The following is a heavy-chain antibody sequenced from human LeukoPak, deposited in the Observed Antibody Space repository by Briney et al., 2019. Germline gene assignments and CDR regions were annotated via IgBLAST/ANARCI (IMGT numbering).Heavy chain of an antibody. CDR1: GGSISSSSYY. D-gene: IGHD3-3*01. CDR2: IYYSGST. CDR3: ARHGAPADSPLFLEWLYLFDY. V-gene: IGHV4-39*01. J-gene: IGHJ4*02. Sequence: PSETLSLTCTVSGGSISSSSYYWGWIRQPPGKGLEWIGSIYYSGSTYYNPSLKSRVTISVGTSKNQFSLKLSSVTAADTAVYYCARHGAPADSPLFLEWLYLFDYWGQGTLVTVSS.